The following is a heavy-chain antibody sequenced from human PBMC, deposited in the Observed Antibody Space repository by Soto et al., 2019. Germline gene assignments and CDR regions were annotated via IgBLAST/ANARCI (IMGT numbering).Heavy chain of an antibody. V-gene: IGHV1-18*01. CDR2: ISAYNGNT. CDR3: ARGGSDILTGYRVGWFDP. D-gene: IGHD3-9*01. CDR1: GYTFTSYG. Sequence: ASVKVSCKASGYTFTSYGISWVRQAPGQGLEWMGWISAYNGNTNYAQKLQGRVTMTTDTSTSTAYMELRSLRSDDTAVYYCARGGSDILTGYRVGWFDPWGQGTLVTVSS. J-gene: IGHJ5*02.